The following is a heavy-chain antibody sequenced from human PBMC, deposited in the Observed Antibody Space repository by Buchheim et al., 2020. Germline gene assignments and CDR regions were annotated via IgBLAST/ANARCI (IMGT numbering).Heavy chain of an antibody. D-gene: IGHD6-13*01. CDR1: GFTFSSYA. CDR2: ISGSGGST. Sequence: EVQLLESGGGLVQPGGSLRLSCAASGFTFSSYAMSWVRQAPGKGLEWVSAISGSGGSTYYADSVKGRLTISRDNSKNTLYPQMNSLRAEDTAVYYCAKGGECGAAAGTGCSLDYWGQGTL. CDR3: AKGGECGAAAGTGCSLDY. V-gene: IGHV3-23*01. J-gene: IGHJ4*02.